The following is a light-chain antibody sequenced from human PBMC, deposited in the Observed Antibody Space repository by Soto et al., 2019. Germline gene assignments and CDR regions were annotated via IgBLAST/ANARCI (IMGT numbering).Light chain of an antibody. CDR2: EVY. J-gene: IGLJ1*01. V-gene: IGLV2-8*01. CDR3: SSYVGTNSYV. CDR1: SSDVGGYNY. Sequence: HSVLTQPPSASGSPGQSVTISCTGTSSDVGGYNYVSWYQHHPGKAPKLIIYEVYKRPSGVPDRFSGSKSGNTAALTVSGLQAEDEADYYCSSYVGTNSYVFGTGNKVTVL.